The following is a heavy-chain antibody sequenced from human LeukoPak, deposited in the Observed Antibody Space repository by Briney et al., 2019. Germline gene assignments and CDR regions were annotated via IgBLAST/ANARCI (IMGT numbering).Heavy chain of an antibody. V-gene: IGHV1-46*01. CDR2: INPTGGTT. CDR1: GYTFTSYY. D-gene: IGHD6-13*01. J-gene: IGHJ4*02. CDR3: ARLDSSWYYY. Sequence: GSSVKVSCKASGYTFTSYYMSWVRQDPGQGLEWMGTINPTGGTTRNAQNFQGRVTMTRDTSTSTVYMELSSLSSEDTAMYYCARLDSSWYYYWGQGTLVTVSS.